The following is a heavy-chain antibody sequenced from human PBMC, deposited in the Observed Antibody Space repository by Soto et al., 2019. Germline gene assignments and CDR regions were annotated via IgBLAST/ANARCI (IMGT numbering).Heavy chain of an antibody. V-gene: IGHV3-23*01. CDR2: ISATGGGT. Sequence: GGSLRLSCAASGFKFSSYAMSWVRQAPGKGLEWVSLISATGGGTYYADSVKGRFTISRDNSDNTPYLQVHSLRAEDTAVYYCAKDRRAGGNSAFYFDFWGQGAQVTVSS. CDR3: AKDRRAGGNSAFYFDF. CDR1: GFKFSSYA. J-gene: IGHJ5*01. D-gene: IGHD3-16*01.